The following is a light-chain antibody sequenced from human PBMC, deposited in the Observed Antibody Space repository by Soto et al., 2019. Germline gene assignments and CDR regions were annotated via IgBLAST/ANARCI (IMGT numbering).Light chain of an antibody. CDR1: SSDVGGYNY. Sequence: QSVLTQPASVSGSPGQSIATSCTGTSSDVGGYNYVAWYQQYPGKAPKLMIFDVNNRPSGVSSRFSGSKSGNTASLTISGLQAEDEADYYCSSYTSSSTLIFGGGTKLTVL. V-gene: IGLV2-14*01. CDR3: SSYTSSSTLI. J-gene: IGLJ2*01. CDR2: DVN.